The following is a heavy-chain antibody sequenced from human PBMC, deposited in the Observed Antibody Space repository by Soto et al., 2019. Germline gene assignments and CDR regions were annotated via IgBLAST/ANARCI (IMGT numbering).Heavy chain of an antibody. J-gene: IGHJ4*02. CDR1: GYTFTSYY. CDR2: INPSGGST. Sequence: EASVKVSCKASGYTFTSYYMHWVRQAPGQGLEWMGIINPSGGSTSYAQKFQGRVTMTRDTSTSTVYMELSSLRSEDTAVYYCARETKPYYDILSPVGYWGQGTLVTVSS. D-gene: IGHD3-9*01. V-gene: IGHV1-46*01. CDR3: ARETKPYYDILSPVGY.